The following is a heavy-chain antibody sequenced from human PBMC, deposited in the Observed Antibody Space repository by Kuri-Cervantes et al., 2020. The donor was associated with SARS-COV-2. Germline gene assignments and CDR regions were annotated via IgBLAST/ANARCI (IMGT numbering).Heavy chain of an antibody. D-gene: IGHD5-12*01. CDR2: ISSSGSTI. CDR3: ARDANYGSRLPRKFDY. J-gene: IGHJ4*02. Sequence: GGSLRLSCAASGFTFSSYEMNWVRQAPGKGLEWVSYISSSGSTIYYADSVKGRFTISRGNAKNSLYLQMNSLRDEDTAVYYCARDANYGSRLPRKFDYWGQGTLVTVSS. CDR1: GFTFSSYE. V-gene: IGHV3-48*03.